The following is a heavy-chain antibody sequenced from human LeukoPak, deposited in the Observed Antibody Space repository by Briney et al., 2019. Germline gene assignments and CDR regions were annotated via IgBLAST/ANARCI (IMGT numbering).Heavy chain of an antibody. CDR1: GYTFTNYG. D-gene: IGHD5-18*01. V-gene: IGHV1-18*01. CDR2: ISTYNGNT. Sequence: ASVKVSCKATGYTFTNYGISWVRQAPGQGLEWMGWISTYNGNTNYAQKLQGRVTMTTDTSTSTAYMELRSLRSDDTAVYYCGRDVYSYGYDYWGQGTLVTVSS. CDR3: GRDVYSYGYDY. J-gene: IGHJ4*02.